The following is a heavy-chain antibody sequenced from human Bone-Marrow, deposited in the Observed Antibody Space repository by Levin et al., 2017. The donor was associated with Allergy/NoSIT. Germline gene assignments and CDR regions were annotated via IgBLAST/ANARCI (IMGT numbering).Heavy chain of an antibody. Sequence: ASVKVSCKASGYTFTGYYMHWVRQAPGQGLEWMGWINPNSGGTNYAQKFQGRVTMTRDTSISTAYMELSRLRSDDTAVYYCARGRRITVFGASGCYYYGMDVWGQGTTVTVSS. D-gene: IGHD3-3*01. V-gene: IGHV1-2*02. J-gene: IGHJ6*02. CDR1: GYTFTGYY. CDR3: ARGRRITVFGASGCYYYGMDV. CDR2: INPNSGGT.